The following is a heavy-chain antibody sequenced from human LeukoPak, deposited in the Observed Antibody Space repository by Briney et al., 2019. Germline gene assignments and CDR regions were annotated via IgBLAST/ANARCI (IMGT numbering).Heavy chain of an antibody. D-gene: IGHD3-3*01. CDR2: IKQDGSEK. V-gene: IGHV3-7*01. Sequence: GGSLRLSCAASGFTFSSYWMSWVRQAPGKGLEWVANIKQDGSEKYYVDSVKGRFTISRDNAKNSLYLQMNSLRAEDTAVYYCARDTLGLYDFWSGYYPAWYYYYMDVWGKGTTVNVSS. CDR1: GFTFSSYW. J-gene: IGHJ6*03. CDR3: ARDTLGLYDFWSGYYPAWYYYYMDV.